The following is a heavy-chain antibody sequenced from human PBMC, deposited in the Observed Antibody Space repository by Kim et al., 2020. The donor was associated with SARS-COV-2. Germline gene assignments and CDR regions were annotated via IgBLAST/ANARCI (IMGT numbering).Heavy chain of an antibody. CDR3: AKVVYYDSSGYVDY. D-gene: IGHD3-22*01. Sequence: GGSLRLSCAASGFTFDDYAMHWVRQAPGKGLEWVSLISGDGGSTYYADSMKGRFTISRDNSKNSLYLQMNSLRTEDTALYYCAKVVYYDSSGYVDYWGQGTLVTVSS. CDR1: GFTFDDYA. J-gene: IGHJ4*02. V-gene: IGHV3-43*02. CDR2: ISGDGGST.